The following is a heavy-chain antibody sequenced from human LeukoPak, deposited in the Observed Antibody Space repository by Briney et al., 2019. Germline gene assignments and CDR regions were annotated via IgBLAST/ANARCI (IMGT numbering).Heavy chain of an antibody. D-gene: IGHD1-20*01. CDR1: GYDFTGYW. V-gene: IGHV5-51*01. CDR2: IYPGDSDI. Sequence: GESLKISCKGSGYDFTGYWIAWVRQMAGKGQEWMAIIYPGDSDIRYSPSFQGQVTVSGDKSIRTAYLQWSSLRASDTAMYYCARGANYNWIFFDYWGQGTLVTVSS. CDR3: ARGANYNWIFFDY. J-gene: IGHJ4*02.